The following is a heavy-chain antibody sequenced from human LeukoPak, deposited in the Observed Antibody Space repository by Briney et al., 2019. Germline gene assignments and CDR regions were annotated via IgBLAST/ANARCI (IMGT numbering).Heavy chain of an antibody. CDR3: AREGDDYGDYTGNY. D-gene: IGHD4-17*01. J-gene: IGHJ4*02. V-gene: IGHV4-30-2*01. CDR2: IYHSGST. CDR1: GGSISSGGYY. Sequence: SSETLSLTCTVSGGSISSGGYYWSWIRQPPGKGLEWIGYIYHSGSTYYNPSLKSRVTISVDTSKNQFSLKLSSVTAADTAVYYCAREGDDYGDYTGNYWGQGTLVTVSS.